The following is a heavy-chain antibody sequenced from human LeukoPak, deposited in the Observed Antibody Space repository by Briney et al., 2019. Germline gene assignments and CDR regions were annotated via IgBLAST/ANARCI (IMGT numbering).Heavy chain of an antibody. CDR2: ISGDGGST. CDR3: AKDHRSYVWGSYRYTALFDY. Sequence: SGGSLRLSCAASGFTFDDYAMHWVRQAPGKGLEWVSLISGDGGSTYYADSVKGRFTTSRDNSKTSLYLQMNSLRTEDTALYYCAKDHRSYVWGSYRYTALFDYWGQGTLVTVSS. J-gene: IGHJ4*02. D-gene: IGHD3-16*02. CDR1: GFTFDDYA. V-gene: IGHV3-43*02.